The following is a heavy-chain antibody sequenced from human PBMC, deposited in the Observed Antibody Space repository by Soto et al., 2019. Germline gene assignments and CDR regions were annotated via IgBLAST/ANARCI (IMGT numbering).Heavy chain of an antibody. CDR1: GFAFDDYA. CDR3: AKDRDSSVWYSFDI. D-gene: IGHD6-19*01. V-gene: IGHV3-43*02. Sequence: GGSLRLSCAASGFAFDDYAMHWVRQAPGKGLEWVSLISGDGGSTYYADSVKGRFTISRDNSKNSLYLQMNSLRTEDTALYYCAKDRDSSVWYSFDIWGQGTMVTVSS. J-gene: IGHJ3*02. CDR2: ISGDGGST.